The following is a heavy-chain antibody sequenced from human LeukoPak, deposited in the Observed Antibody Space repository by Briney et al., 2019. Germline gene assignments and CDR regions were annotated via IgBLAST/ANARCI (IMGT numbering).Heavy chain of an antibody. J-gene: IGHJ4*02. CDR2: LYVGGTT. Sequence: GGSLRLSCAASGFIVSNNYMTWVRQAPGKGLEWVSVLYVGGTTYYADSVKGRFTISRDSSKNTLYLQMSSLRAEVTAIYYCASLTASGWHGLVYWGLGTLVTVSS. D-gene: IGHD6-19*01. CDR3: ASLTASGWHGLVY. V-gene: IGHV3-53*01. CDR1: GFIVSNNY.